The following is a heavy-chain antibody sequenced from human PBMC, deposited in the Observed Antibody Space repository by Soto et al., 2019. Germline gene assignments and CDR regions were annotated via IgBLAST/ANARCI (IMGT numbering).Heavy chain of an antibody. Sequence: QVQLVESGGGVVQPGRSLRLSCAASGFTFSSYAMHWVRQAPGKGLEWVAVISYDGSNKYYADSVKGRFTISRDNSKNTLYLQMNSLRAEDTAVYYCASSGYLRNGICWGQGTLVTVSS. CDR1: GFTFSSYA. CDR2: ISYDGSNK. CDR3: ASSGYLRNGIC. J-gene: IGHJ4*02. D-gene: IGHD3-22*01. V-gene: IGHV3-30-3*01.